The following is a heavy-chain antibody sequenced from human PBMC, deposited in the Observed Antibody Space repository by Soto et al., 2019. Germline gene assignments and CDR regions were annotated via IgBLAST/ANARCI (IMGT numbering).Heavy chain of an antibody. V-gene: IGHV3-23*04. CDR1: GFSFRGYG. Sequence: EVQLVESGGGLVQPGGSPRLSCVASGFSFRGYGLTWVRQAPGKGLEWVSAISSSSGSTFYADSVKGRFIISRDDSKNTLYLQMNSLRVEDTAVYYCTKPPSIKYGFDYWGQGTLVAVSS. J-gene: IGHJ4*02. CDR3: TKPPSIKYGFDY. D-gene: IGHD1-20*01. CDR2: ISSSSGST.